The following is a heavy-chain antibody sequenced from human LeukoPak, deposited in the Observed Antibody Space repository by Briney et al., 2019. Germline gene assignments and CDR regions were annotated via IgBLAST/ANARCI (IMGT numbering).Heavy chain of an antibody. CDR2: ISDSGGGT. D-gene: IGHD3-16*02. J-gene: IGHJ4*02. CDR3: ARHDSFIPY. V-gene: IGHV3-23*01. Sequence: GGSLRLSCAASGFTFSDYAMSWVRQAPGKGLEWVSGISDSGGGTYYADSVKGRCTISRDNSKNTVSLQMNNLRAEDTAVYFCARHDSFIPYWGQGTLVTVTS. CDR1: GFTFSDYA.